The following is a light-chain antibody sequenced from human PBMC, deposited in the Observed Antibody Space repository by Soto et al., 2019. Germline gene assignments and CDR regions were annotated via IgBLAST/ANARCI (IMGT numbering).Light chain of an antibody. CDR2: GHS. Sequence: QSVLTQPPSVSGAPGQRVTISCTGSSSNIGADFDVHWYQHLPGTAPRLLIFGHSNRPSGVPDRFSGSKSGTSASLAITGHQAEDEADYYCQSYDSGLSGYVFGAGTKVTVL. J-gene: IGLJ1*01. V-gene: IGLV1-40*01. CDR1: SSNIGADFD. CDR3: QSYDSGLSGYV.